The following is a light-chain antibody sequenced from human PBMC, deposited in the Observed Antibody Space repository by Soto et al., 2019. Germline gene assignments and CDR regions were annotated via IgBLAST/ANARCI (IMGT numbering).Light chain of an antibody. CDR3: CSFVGAYFYV. J-gene: IGLJ1*01. V-gene: IGLV2-11*01. Sequence: HSELTKPRSLYGLPGQSVTISCTRTNSDVGGYNYVSWYQQHPGKAPKLMIYDVSKRLSGVPDRFSGSKSGNTASLTISGLQTEDEADYYCCSFVGAYFYVFGTGTKVTVL. CDR2: DVS. CDR1: NSDVGGYNY.